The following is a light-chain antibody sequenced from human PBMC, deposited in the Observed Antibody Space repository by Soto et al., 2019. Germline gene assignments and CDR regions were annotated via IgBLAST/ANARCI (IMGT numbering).Light chain of an antibody. CDR3: SSYTSSSIDYV. CDR1: SSDVGGYSY. V-gene: IGLV2-14*01. CDR2: EVS. Sequence: QSALTQPASVSGSPGQSITSSCTGTSSDVGGYSYVSWYQQHPGKAPKLMIDEVSNRPSGVSNRFSGSKSGNTASLTISGLQAEDEADYYCSSYTSSSIDYVFGAGTKLTVL. J-gene: IGLJ1*01.